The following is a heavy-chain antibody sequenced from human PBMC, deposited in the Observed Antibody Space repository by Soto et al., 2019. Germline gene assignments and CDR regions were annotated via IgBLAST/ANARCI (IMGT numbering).Heavy chain of an antibody. CDR3: AKGYHGRYGMDV. CDR2: ISGSGGST. D-gene: IGHD2-2*01. Sequence: EVQLLESGGGLVQPGESLRLSCAASGFTFSSYAMSCVRQAPGKGLEWVSAISGSGGSTYYADSVKGRFTISRDNSKNTLYLQMNSLRVEDTAVYYCAKGYHGRYGMDVWGQGTTVTVSS. CDR1: GFTFSSYA. V-gene: IGHV3-23*01. J-gene: IGHJ6*02.